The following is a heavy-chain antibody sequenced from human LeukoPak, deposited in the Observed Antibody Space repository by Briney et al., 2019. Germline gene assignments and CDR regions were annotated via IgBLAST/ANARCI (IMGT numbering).Heavy chain of an antibody. J-gene: IGHJ4*02. CDR2: IWYDGTTK. V-gene: IGHV3-33*06. Sequence: GRSLRLSCAASGFTFSSYGMHWVRQAPGQGLEWVAVIWYDGTTKYYADSVKGRFTISRDNSKHTLYLQMNSLRAEDTAGYYCAKFRVRRGYYFDYWGQGTLVTVSS. CDR3: AKFRVRRGYYFDY. D-gene: IGHD1-1*01. CDR1: GFTFSSYG.